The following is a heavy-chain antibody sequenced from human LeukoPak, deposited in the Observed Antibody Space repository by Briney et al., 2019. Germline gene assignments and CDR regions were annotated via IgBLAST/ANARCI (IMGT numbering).Heavy chain of an antibody. Sequence: GASVKVSCKASGYTFTGYYMHWVRQAPGQGLEWMGWINPNSGGTNYAQKFQGRVTMTRDTSISTAYMELSRLRSDDTAVYYCAREFYDSSGYYDTRGVQGRFDYWGQGTLVTVSS. J-gene: IGHJ4*02. V-gene: IGHV1-2*02. CDR2: INPNSGGT. CDR3: AREFYDSSGYYDTRGVQGRFDY. D-gene: IGHD3-22*01. CDR1: GYTFTGYY.